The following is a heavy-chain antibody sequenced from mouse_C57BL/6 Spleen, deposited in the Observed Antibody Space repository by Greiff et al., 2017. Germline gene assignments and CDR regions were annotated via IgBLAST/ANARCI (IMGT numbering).Heavy chain of an antibody. D-gene: IGHD1-1*01. V-gene: IGHV3-8*01. CDR2: ISYSGST. CDR1: GYSITSDY. Sequence: EVKLMESGPGLAKPSQTLSLTCSVTGYSITSDYWNWIRKFPGNKLEYMGYISYSGSTYYNPSLKSRISITRDTSKNQYYLQLNSVTTEDTATYYCARLYSSYGGYFDVWGTGTTVTVSS. CDR3: ARLYSSYGGYFDV. J-gene: IGHJ1*03.